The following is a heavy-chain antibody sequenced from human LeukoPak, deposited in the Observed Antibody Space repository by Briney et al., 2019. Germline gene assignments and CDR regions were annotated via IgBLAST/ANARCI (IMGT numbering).Heavy chain of an antibody. V-gene: IGHV1-18*01. CDR3: ARERTNYYGSGSYLY. J-gene: IGHJ4*02. CDR1: GYTFTSYG. CDR2: ISAYNGNT. D-gene: IGHD3-10*01. Sequence: ASVKVSCKASGYTFTSYGISWVRQAPGQGLEWMGWISAYNGNTNYAQKLQGRVTMTTDTSTSTAYMELRSLRSDDTAVYYCARERTNYYGSGSYLYWGQGTLVTVSS.